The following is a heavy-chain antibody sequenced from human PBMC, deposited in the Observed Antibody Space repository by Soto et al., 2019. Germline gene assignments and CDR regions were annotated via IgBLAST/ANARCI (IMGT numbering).Heavy chain of an antibody. J-gene: IGHJ6*02. V-gene: IGHV4-4*07. CDR2: FYPTGKT. D-gene: IGHD3-16*01. CDR3: ARCGLDYGMDV. CDR1: GGSISSYY. Sequence: SETLSLTCTVSGGSISSYYWCWTRQPAGKGLEWIGRFYPTGKTNYNPSLQSRLTMSADTSRNQFSLNLTSVTAADTAVHYCARCGLDYGMDVWGQGTTVTVSS.